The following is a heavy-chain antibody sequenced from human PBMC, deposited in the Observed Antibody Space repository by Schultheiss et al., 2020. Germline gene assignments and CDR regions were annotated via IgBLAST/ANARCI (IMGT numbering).Heavy chain of an antibody. V-gene: IGHV4-34*01. Sequence: SETLSLTCAVYGGSFSGYYWSWIRQPPGKGLEWIGEINHSGSTNYNPSLKSRVTISVDTSKNQFSLKLSSVTAADTAVYYCARGSDFWSGYYVDRYYFDYWGQGTLVNVSS. CDR3: ARGSDFWSGYYVDRYYFDY. D-gene: IGHD3-3*01. CDR1: GGSFSGYY. J-gene: IGHJ4*02. CDR2: INHSGST.